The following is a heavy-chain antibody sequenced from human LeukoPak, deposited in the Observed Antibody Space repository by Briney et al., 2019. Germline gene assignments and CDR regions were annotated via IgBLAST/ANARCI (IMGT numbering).Heavy chain of an antibody. V-gene: IGHV4-59*10. CDR1: GGSFSGYY. CDR3: ARHPELMRFDP. CDR2: IYSSGST. J-gene: IGHJ5*02. Sequence: SETLSLTCAVYGGSFSGYYWSWIRQPAGKGLEWIGRIYSSGSTNYNPSLKSRVTMSVDTSKNQFSLNLNSVTAADTAVYYCARHPELMRFDPWGQGTLVTVSS. D-gene: IGHD3-10*01.